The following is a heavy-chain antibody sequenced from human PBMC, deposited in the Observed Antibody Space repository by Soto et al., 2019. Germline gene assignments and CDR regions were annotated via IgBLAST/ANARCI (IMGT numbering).Heavy chain of an antibody. V-gene: IGHV4-34*01. CDR2: ISHDGGT. CDR1: GGSFDDFY. CDR3: ARGQLVWYGDLTPYHRDMDV. Sequence: SETLSLTCAFYGGSFDDFYWSWGRQSPGKGLEWVGEISHDGGTNYSPSLASRVSISVDTSKNQFSLHLRSVTAADTGLYYCARGQLVWYGDLTPYHRDMDVWGQGTTVTV. D-gene: IGHD3-10*01. J-gene: IGHJ6*02.